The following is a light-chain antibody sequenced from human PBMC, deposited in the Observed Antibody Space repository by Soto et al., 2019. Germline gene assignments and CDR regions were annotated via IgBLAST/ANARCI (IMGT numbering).Light chain of an antibody. CDR1: SSDVGGYNY. J-gene: IGLJ2*01. V-gene: IGLV2-8*01. CDR3: SSYAGSNSP. Sequence: QSALTQPPSASGSPGQSVTISCTGTSSDVGGYNYVSWYQQHPGKAPKLMIYEVSKRPSGVPDRISGSKSGNTASLTVSGLQAEDEADYYCSSYAGSNSPFGGGTKLTVL. CDR2: EVS.